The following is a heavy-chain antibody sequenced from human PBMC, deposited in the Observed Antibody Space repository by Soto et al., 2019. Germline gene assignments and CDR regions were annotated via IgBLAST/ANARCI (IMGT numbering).Heavy chain of an antibody. Sequence: ASVKVSCKASGYTFTSYGISWVRKAPGQGLEWMGWISAYNGNTNYAQKLQGRVTMTTDTSTSTAYMELRSLRSDDTAVYYCARPWYYEEGGAFDFWGQGTMVNVSS. CDR2: ISAYNGNT. CDR1: GYTFTSYG. D-gene: IGHD3-3*01. CDR3: ARPWYYEEGGAFDF. V-gene: IGHV1-18*01. J-gene: IGHJ3*01.